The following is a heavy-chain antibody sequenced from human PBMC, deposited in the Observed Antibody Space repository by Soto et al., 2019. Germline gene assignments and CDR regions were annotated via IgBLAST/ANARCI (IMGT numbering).Heavy chain of an antibody. CDR1: GFTFRNYN. V-gene: IGHV3-21*04. J-gene: IGHJ4*02. D-gene: IGHD2-21*01. CDR2: ISTGGADL. Sequence: EVHLVESGGGLVKAGGSLRLFCTASGFTFRNYNMNWVRQAPGKGLGWVSSISTGGADLFYADSVKGRFTISRDHAPNLRFLAIDTPRAEDPAVYYLARGIASPGGDYFDSWGQGTLVNVSS. CDR3: ARGIASPGGDYFDS.